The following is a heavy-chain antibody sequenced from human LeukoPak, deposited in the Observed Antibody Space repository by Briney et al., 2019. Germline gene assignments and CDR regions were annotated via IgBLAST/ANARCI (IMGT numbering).Heavy chain of an antibody. Sequence: SETLSLTCTVSGGSISSYYWSWVRQPAVKGLEWIGRIHSSGSTNYNPSLKSRVTMSVDTSKNQFSLKLSSVTAADTAVYYCARLAYGGKTDYWGQGTLVTVSS. CDR2: IHSSGST. D-gene: IGHD4-23*01. CDR3: ARLAYGGKTDY. V-gene: IGHV4-4*07. CDR1: GGSISSYY. J-gene: IGHJ4*02.